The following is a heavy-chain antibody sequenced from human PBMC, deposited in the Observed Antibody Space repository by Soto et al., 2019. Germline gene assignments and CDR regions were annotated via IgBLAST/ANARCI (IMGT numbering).Heavy chain of an antibody. CDR1: GFSFSHAW. J-gene: IGHJ6*02. V-gene: IGHV3-15*07. CDR2: IRSKTDGGTT. CDR3: TDGMAI. Sequence: EVQLVQSGGGLVKPGGSLRLSCEASGFSFSHAWMNWVRQAPGKGLEWVGRIRSKTDGGTTGFTAPVEGRFTISRDDSKNMLYLQMNSLKTEDTAVYYCTDGMAIWGQGTTVIVSS.